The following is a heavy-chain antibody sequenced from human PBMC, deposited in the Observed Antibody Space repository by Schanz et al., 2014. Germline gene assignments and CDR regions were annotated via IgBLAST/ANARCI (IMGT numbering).Heavy chain of an antibody. V-gene: IGHV3-23*04. Sequence: EVHLVESGGGLVQPGGSLRLSCAASGFTFSGYSMNWVRQAPGKGLEWVSGFDAHDGRAYYADSAKGRFTISRDNSKNTLYLQMNSLRAEDTAVYYCAKGRFGELSAFDICGQGTFVTDSS. J-gene: IGHJ3*02. CDR3: AKGRFGELSAFDI. D-gene: IGHD3-10*01. CDR1: GFTFSGYS. CDR2: FDAHDGRA.